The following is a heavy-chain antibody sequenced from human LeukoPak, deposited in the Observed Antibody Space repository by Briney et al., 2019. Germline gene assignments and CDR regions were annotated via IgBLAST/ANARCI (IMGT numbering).Heavy chain of an antibody. V-gene: IGHV3-48*03. J-gene: IGHJ4*02. CDR2: ISCSGSTI. Sequence: GGSLRLSCAASGFTFSSYEMNWVRQAPGKGLEWVSYISCSGSTIYYADSVKGRFTISRDNAKNSLYLQMNSLRAEDTAVYYCARDSYRAELPFDYWGQGTLVTVSS. CDR1: GFTFSSYE. D-gene: IGHD1-7*01. CDR3: ARDSYRAELPFDY.